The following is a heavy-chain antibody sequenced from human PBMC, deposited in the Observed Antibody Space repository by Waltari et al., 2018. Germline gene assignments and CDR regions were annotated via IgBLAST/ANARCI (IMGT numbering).Heavy chain of an antibody. V-gene: IGHV1-2*02. Sequence: QVHLVQSGAEVTKPGASVKVPCKASGYTFTGYQIHWVRQAPGQGLEWMGWINPNSGGTNYAQNFQGRVTITRDTSIRTAYMELSRLRSDDTAMYYCARDLVVGSGDYWGQGTLVTVSS. J-gene: IGHJ4*02. CDR2: INPNSGGT. CDR1: GYTFTGYQ. D-gene: IGHD1-26*01. CDR3: ARDLVVGSGDY.